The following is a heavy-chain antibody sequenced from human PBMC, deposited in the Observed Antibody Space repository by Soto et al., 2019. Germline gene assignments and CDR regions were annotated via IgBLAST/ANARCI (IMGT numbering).Heavy chain of an antibody. V-gene: IGHV3-74*01. CDR2: ISQDGAIA. D-gene: IGHD1-1*01. Sequence: VQLVESGGGLVQPGGSLRLSCAASGFAFGSYWMHWVRQAPGKGLVWVSRISQDGAIATPEDSVKGRFTISRDNAKNTLFLQMNSLRADDTAVYYCLRDQRHWNEFADQWGQGTLVTVSS. J-gene: IGHJ4*02. CDR1: GFAFGSYW. CDR3: LRDQRHWNEFADQ.